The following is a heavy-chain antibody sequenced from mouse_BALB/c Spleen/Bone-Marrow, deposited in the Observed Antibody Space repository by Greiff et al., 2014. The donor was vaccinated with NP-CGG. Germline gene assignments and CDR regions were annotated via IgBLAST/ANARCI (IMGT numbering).Heavy chain of an antibody. D-gene: IGHD1-2*01. CDR1: GFTFTDYY. CDR3: ARDRTTATLYWYFDV. Sequence: DVHLVESGGGLVQPGGSLRLSCATSGFTFTDYYMSWVRQPPGKALEWLGFIRNKANGYTTEYSASVEGRFTISRDNSQSILYLQMNTLRAEDSATYYCARDRTTATLYWYFDVWGAGTTVTVSS. CDR2: IRNKANGYTT. J-gene: IGHJ1*01. V-gene: IGHV7-3*02.